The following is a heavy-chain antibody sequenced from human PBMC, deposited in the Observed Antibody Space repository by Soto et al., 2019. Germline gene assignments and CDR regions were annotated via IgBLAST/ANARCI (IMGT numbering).Heavy chain of an antibody. J-gene: IGHJ4*02. CDR1: GFTFGSCG. V-gene: IGHV3-23*01. Sequence: PGGSLRLSCVASGFTFGSCGMNGVRQAPRKGLEWVAGVSPHGANTYYADSVRGRFIISRDDSRNTVSLDMNSLRGDDSAVYYCATEGAKTTWNFDYWGQGTVVTVSS. CDR3: ATEGAKTTWNFDY. D-gene: IGHD1-1*01. CDR2: VSPHGANT.